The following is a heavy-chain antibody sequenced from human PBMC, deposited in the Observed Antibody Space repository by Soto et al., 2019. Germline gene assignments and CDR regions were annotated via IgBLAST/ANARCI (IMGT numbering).Heavy chain of an antibody. J-gene: IGHJ4*02. CDR2: MTSDGSNI. D-gene: IGHD3-10*01. Sequence: QVQLVESGGGVVQPGRSLRLSCGASGFAFSNYGMHWVRQAPGKGLEWVAIMTSDGSNIYYGDSVKGRFTISRDNSKNTLYLEMNNLRPEDTAVYYCSSHGDFVYWGQGTLVTVSS. CDR1: GFAFSNYG. CDR3: SSHGDFVY. V-gene: IGHV3-30*03.